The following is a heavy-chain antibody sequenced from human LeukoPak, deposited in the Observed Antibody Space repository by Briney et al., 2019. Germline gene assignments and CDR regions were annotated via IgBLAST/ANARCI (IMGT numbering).Heavy chain of an antibody. CDR3: ARGSAALYYFDF. D-gene: IGHD2-2*01. V-gene: IGHV3-33*01. J-gene: IGHJ4*02. Sequence: GGSLRLSCAASGFTFSSYGMHWVRQPPGQGMEWVALIWYDGSDIYYADSVKGRFIISRDNSKNTLYLQMNALRAEDTAVYYCARGSAALYYFDFWGQGTLVTVSS. CDR2: IWYDGSDI. CDR1: GFTFSSYG.